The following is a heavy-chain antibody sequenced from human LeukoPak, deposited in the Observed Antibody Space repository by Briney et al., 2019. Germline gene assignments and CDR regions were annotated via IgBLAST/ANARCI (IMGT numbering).Heavy chain of an antibody. CDR3: ARAERYYGSGSYYRGHRGADAFDI. CDR1: GYTFTGYY. V-gene: IGHV1-2*02. J-gene: IGHJ3*02. Sequence: ASVKVSCKASGYTFTGYYMHWVRQAPGQGLEWMGWINPNSGGTNYAQKFQGRVTMTRDTSISTAYMELSRLRSDDTAVYYCARAERYYGSGSYYRGHRGADAFDIWGQGTMVTVSS. CDR2: INPNSGGT. D-gene: IGHD3-10*01.